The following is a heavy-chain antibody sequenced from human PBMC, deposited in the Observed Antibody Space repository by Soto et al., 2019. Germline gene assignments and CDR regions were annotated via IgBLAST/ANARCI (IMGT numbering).Heavy chain of an antibody. CDR3: AKDYSTVTTDPLSVVLFDY. D-gene: IGHD4-17*01. Sequence: LRLSCAASGFTFSSYAMSWGRQAPGKGLEWVSIITSDGRTYYADSVKGRFTISRDNSKNTVYLQMNSLRAEDTAVYYCAKDYSTVTTDPLSVVLFDYWGQGALVTVSS. V-gene: IGHV3-23*01. CDR1: GFTFSSYA. J-gene: IGHJ4*02. CDR2: ITSDGRT.